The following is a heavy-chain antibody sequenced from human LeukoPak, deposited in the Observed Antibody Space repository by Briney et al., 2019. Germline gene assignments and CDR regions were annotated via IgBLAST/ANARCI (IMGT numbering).Heavy chain of an antibody. CDR2: IYNSRRT. CDR1: GVSTRRHY. J-gene: IGHJ6*02. V-gene: IGHV4-59*11. Sequence: TSETLSLTCTVSGVSTRRHYWSWVRQTPGKGLEWVGCIYNSRRTSYNPSLMSRVPLSQDPSKTQFSLRLNSVTAADTAVYFCARGSAGAIFYYGMDVWGQGTTVTVSS. CDR3: ARGSAGAIFYYGMDV. D-gene: IGHD3-9*01.